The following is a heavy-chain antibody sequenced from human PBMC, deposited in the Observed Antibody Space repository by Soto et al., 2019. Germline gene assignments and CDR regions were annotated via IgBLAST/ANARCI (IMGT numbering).Heavy chain of an antibody. CDR3: ARGPPSFYSDSSAYQNLPVY. Sequence: GGSLRLSCAASGFSFSRYSMNWVRQAPGKGLQWISYISSSSSTIYYIDSVKARFAISRDNAMNSLYLQMNSLRDEDTAIYYCARGPPSFYSDSSAYQNLPVYWGPGALVEVFS. D-gene: IGHD3-22*01. CDR1: GFSFSRYS. J-gene: IGHJ4*01. V-gene: IGHV3-48*02. CDR2: ISSSSSTI.